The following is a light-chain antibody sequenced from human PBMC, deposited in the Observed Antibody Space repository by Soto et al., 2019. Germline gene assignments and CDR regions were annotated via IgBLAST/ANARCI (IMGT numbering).Light chain of an antibody. J-gene: IGKJ1*01. CDR3: QQYDYWPRT. CDR2: GVS. Sequence: EVVMTQSPATLSVSPGESATLSCSASQSISSSKLAWYQQNPGQAPRLLLFGVSNRATGIPARFSGSGSGTEFSLTISSLQSEDFAVYYCQQYDYWPRTFGQGTKVDIK. V-gene: IGKV3-15*01. CDR1: QSISSS.